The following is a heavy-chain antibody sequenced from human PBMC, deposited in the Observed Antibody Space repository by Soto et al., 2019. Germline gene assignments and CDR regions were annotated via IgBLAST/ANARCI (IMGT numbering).Heavy chain of an antibody. CDR3: VRSVLYYGSGVKGRAFDI. CDR2: INPNSGGT. J-gene: IGHJ3*02. Sequence: ASVNVSCKASGYTFTGYYMHWVRQAPGQGLEWMGWINPNSGGTNYAQKFQGWVTMTRDTSISTAYMELSRLRSDDTAVYYCVRSVLYYGSGVKGRAFDIWGQGTMVTVSS. D-gene: IGHD3-10*01. V-gene: IGHV1-2*04. CDR1: GYTFTGYY.